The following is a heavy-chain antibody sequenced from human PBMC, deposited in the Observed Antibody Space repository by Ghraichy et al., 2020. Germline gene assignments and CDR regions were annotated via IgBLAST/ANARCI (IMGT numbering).Heavy chain of an antibody. CDR3: ARLEWGMAAARGGNWFDP. D-gene: IGHD6-13*01. CDR1: GGSISNYY. J-gene: IGHJ5*02. CDR2: IYYSGNT. Sequence: SQTLSLTCTVSGGSISNYYWSWIRQPPGKGLEWIGNIYYSGNTNYNPSLKSRVTISVDTSRNQLSLKLSSVTAADTALYYCARLEWGMAAARGGNWFDPWGQGTLVTVSS. V-gene: IGHV4-59*01.